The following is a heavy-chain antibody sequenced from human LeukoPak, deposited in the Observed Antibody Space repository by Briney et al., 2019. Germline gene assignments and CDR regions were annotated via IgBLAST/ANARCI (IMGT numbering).Heavy chain of an antibody. J-gene: IGHJ4*02. V-gene: IGHV4-34*01. CDR3: ARGKRGYSSSWYDY. Sequence: SETLSLTCAVYGGSFSGYYWSWIRQPPGKGLEWIGEVNHSGSTNYNPSLKSRVTISVDTSKNQFSLKLSSVTAADTAVYYCARGKRGYSSSWYDYWGQGTLVTVSS. D-gene: IGHD6-13*01. CDR1: GGSFSGYY. CDR2: VNHSGST.